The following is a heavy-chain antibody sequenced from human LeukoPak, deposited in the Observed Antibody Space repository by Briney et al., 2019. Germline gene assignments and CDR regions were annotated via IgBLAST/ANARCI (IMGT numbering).Heavy chain of an antibody. Sequence: GGSLRLSCVVSGFTLSIYAMHCVCQAPGKGLEWVAIISYDGSDIYYADSVKGRFTISRDNSKNTLYLQMNSLGAEDTAVYYCAKDIRNDRCGCPGKYWGQGTMVTVSS. CDR1: GFTLSIYA. CDR3: AKDIRNDRCGCPGKY. J-gene: IGHJ4*02. V-gene: IGHV3-30*18. CDR2: ISYDGSDI. D-gene: IGHD1-14*01.